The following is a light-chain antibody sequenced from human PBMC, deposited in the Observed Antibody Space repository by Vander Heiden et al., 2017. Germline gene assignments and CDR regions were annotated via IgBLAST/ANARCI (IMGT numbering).Light chain of an antibody. CDR1: QDISNY. CDR2: DAS. Sequence: DLPMTQSPSSLSASVGDRVTITCPASQDISNYLNWYQQKPGKAPKLLIYDASNLETGVPSRFSGSGSGTDFTFTISSLQPEDIATYYCQQYDNLPFTFGPGTKVDIK. CDR3: QQYDNLPFT. J-gene: IGKJ3*01. V-gene: IGKV1-33*01.